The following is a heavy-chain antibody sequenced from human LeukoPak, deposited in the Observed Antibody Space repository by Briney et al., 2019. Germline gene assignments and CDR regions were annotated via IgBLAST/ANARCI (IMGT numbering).Heavy chain of an antibody. CDR3: ARRLLLWFGEAPDYFDY. V-gene: IGHV5-51*01. CDR1: GYSFTSYW. CDR2: IYPGDSDT. J-gene: IGHJ4*02. Sequence: GESLKISCKGSGYSFTSYWIGWVRQMPGKGLEWMGIIYPGDSDTRYSPPFQGQVTISADKSISTAYLQWSSLKASDTAMYYCARRLLLWFGEAPDYFDYWGQGTLVTVSS. D-gene: IGHD3-10*01.